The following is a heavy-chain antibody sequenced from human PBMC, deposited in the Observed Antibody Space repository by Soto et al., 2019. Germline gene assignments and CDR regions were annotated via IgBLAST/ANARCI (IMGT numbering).Heavy chain of an antibody. D-gene: IGHD2-15*01. J-gene: IGHJ5*02. CDR1: GVSFVAYY. V-gene: IGHV4-34*01. CDR2: INHSGST. CDR3: ARSRRYCSGGSCYSFWFDP. Sequence: SQTMSLTCRVFGVSFVAYYWSWIRQPPGKGLEWIGEINHSGSTNYNPSLKSRVTISVDTSKNQFSLKLSSVTAADTAVYYCARSRRYCSGGSCYSFWFDPWGQGTLVTVSS.